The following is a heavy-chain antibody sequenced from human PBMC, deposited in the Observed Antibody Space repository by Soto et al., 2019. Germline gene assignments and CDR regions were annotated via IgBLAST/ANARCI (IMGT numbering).Heavy chain of an antibody. CDR1: GGSLSDYF. V-gene: IGHV4-34*01. D-gene: IGHD5-18*01. J-gene: IGHJ4*02. CDR3: AREAAMAPFDY. Sequence: SETLFLTCVVSGGSLSDYFWSWIRQPPGMALEWIGEINHLGSINYNPSLKSRVTISVDTSKNQFSLTLNSVTAADTAVYYCAREAAMAPFDYWGQGTLVTVSS. CDR2: INHLGSI.